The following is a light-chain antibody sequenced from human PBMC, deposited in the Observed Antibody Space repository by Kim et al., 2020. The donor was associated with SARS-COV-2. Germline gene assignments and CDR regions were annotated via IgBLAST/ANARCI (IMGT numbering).Light chain of an antibody. V-gene: IGLV3-1*01. Sequence: GSPGQTASITCSGDRWWNKEVGWYQQKPGQPPVLVIYQGYNRPAGIHERFSGSSSGNTATLTISGTQAVDEADYYCQAWDSSAAIFGAGTQLTVL. J-gene: IGLJ2*01. CDR1: RWWNKE. CDR3: QAWDSSAAI. CDR2: QGY.